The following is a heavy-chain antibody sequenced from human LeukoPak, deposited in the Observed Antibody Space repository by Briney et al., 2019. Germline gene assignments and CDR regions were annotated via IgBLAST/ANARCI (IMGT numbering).Heavy chain of an antibody. CDR3: ARGFRYFQH. CDR2: IYYSGRT. V-gene: IGHV4-59*12. CDR1: GGSISSDH. J-gene: IGHJ1*01. Sequence: SETLSLTCSVSGGSISSDHWNWIRQTPGKGLEWIGCIYYSGRTYYNPSLKSRVTISVDTSKNQFSLKLSSVTAADTAVYYCARGFRYFQHWGQGNLVTVSS.